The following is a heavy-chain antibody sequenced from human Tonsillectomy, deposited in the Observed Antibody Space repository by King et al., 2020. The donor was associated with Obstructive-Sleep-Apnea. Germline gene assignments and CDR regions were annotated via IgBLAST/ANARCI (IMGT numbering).Heavy chain of an antibody. J-gene: IGHJ4*02. CDR2: IRYDGSNK. V-gene: IGHV3-30*02. Sequence: QLVQSGGGVVQPGRSLRLSCAASGFTFSSYGMHWVRQAPGKGLEWVAFIRYDGSNKYYADSVKGRFTISRDNSKKTLYLQMNSLRAEDTAVYYCAKDTAMETSFDYWGQGTLVTVSS. D-gene: IGHD5-18*01. CDR1: GFTFSSYG. CDR3: AKDTAMETSFDY.